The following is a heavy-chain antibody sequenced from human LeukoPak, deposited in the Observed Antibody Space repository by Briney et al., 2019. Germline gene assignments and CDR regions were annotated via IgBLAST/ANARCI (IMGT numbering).Heavy chain of an antibody. J-gene: IGHJ4*02. V-gene: IGHV3-15*01. D-gene: IGHD1-26*01. CDR1: KFSFTKAW. Sequence: GGSLRLSCAASKFSFTKAWMDWVRQAPGKGLEWVGRIKSRADGGTTDYAAPVKDRFTISRDDSKNTLYPLMNSLKSEDTAIYYCTTVGIQYDYTPDYWGQGTLVTVSS. CDR3: TTVGIQYDYTPDY. CDR2: IKSRADGGTT.